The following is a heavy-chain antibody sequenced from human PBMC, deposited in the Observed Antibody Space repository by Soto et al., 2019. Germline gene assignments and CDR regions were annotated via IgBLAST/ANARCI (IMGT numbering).Heavy chain of an antibody. J-gene: IGHJ4*02. CDR3: ARDASYKRFDH. CDR2: MNQDGSEI. CDR1: GFTFSSFW. D-gene: IGHD1-1*01. Sequence: GSLRLSCVGSGFTFSSFWICWIRQTPGKGLEWVTNMNQDGSEIAYADSVKGRFTVSRDNAKNAVYLQMNSLTVEDTAVYFCARDASYKRFDHWGQGTLVTVSS. V-gene: IGHV3-7*01.